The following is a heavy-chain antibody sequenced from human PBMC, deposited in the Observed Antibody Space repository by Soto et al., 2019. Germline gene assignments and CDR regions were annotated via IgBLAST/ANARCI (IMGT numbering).Heavy chain of an antibody. CDR2: ISYDGSNK. Sequence: PGGSLRLSCAASGFTFSSYGMHWVRQAPGKGLEWVAVISYDGSNKYYADSVKGRFTISRDNSKNTLYLQMNSLRAEDTAVYYCAKDHPNYYDSSGYPDYWGQGTLVTVSS. CDR3: AKDHPNYYDSSGYPDY. D-gene: IGHD3-22*01. J-gene: IGHJ4*02. V-gene: IGHV3-30*18. CDR1: GFTFSSYG.